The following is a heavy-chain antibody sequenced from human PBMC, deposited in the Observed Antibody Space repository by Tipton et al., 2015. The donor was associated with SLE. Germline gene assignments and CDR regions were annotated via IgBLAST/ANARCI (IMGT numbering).Heavy chain of an antibody. J-gene: IGHJ6*02. D-gene: IGHD2-21*01. V-gene: IGHV3-7*01. Sequence: GSLRLSCAASGFMFRSYWMSWVRQAPGKGLECVANINQDGIEKYYVDSVKGRFTVSRDNAKNSMYLQMNSLRAEDTAVYYCARDAYRGMDVWGQGTTVTVSS. CDR3: ARDAYRGMDV. CDR1: GFMFRSYW. CDR2: INQDGIEK.